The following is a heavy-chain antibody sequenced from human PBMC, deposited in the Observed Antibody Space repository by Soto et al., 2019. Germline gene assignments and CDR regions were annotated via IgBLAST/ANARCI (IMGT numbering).Heavy chain of an antibody. CDR3: ARDGNWLQFFDS. V-gene: IGHV3-33*01. J-gene: IGHJ4*02. Sequence: PGGSLRLSCTASGFTFSSFGMHWVRQAPGKGLEWVAVIWDDGSSKYYANSVKGRFTISRDNSKTTLYLQMNSLRAEDTAVYYCARDGNWLQFFDSWGQGTVVTVSS. D-gene: IGHD4-4*01. CDR1: GFTFSSFG. CDR2: IWDDGSSK.